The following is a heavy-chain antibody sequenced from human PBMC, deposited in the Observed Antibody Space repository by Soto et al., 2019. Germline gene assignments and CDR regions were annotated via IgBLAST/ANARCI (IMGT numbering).Heavy chain of an antibody. CDR1: GGSISSYY. J-gene: IGHJ4*02. D-gene: IGHD7-27*01. CDR2: IYYSGST. Sequence: QLQLQESGPGLVKPSETLSLTCTVSGGSISSYYWGWIRRPPGKGLEWIGSIYYSGSTYYNPSLKSRVTISVDTSKNQFSPTRSSVTAADTAVYYCARRWGNSFDYWGQGTLVTVSS. CDR3: ARRWGNSFDY. V-gene: IGHV4-39*01.